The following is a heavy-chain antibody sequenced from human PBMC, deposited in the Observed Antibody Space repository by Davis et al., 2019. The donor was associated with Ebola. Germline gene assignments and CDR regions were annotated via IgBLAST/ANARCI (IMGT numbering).Heavy chain of an antibody. CDR3: ASLSTVTTPFDY. J-gene: IGHJ4*02. CDR2: ISGSGGST. V-gene: IGHV3-23*01. CDR1: GFTFSSYA. D-gene: IGHD4-17*01. Sequence: GESLKISCAASGFTFSSYAMSWVRQAPGKGLEWVSAISGSGGSTYYADSVKGRFTISRDNAKNSLYLQMNSLRAEDTAVYYCASLSTVTTPFDYWGQGTLVTVSS.